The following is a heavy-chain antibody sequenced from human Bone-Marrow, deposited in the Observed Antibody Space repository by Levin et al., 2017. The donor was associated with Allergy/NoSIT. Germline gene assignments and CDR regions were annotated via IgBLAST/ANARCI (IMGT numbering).Heavy chain of an antibody. V-gene: IGHV3-7*01. Sequence: QPGGSLRLSCAASGFTFSSYWMSWVRQAPGKGLEWVANIKQDGSEKYYVDSVKGRFTISRDNAKNSLYLQMNSLRAEDTAVYYCAREVENDYIWGSLAFDYWGQGTLVTVSS. CDR1: GFTFSSYW. CDR3: AREVENDYIWGSLAFDY. J-gene: IGHJ4*02. CDR2: IKQDGSEK. D-gene: IGHD3-16*01.